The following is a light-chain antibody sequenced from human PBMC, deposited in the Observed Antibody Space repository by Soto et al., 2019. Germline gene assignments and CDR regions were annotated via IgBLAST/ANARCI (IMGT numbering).Light chain of an antibody. CDR2: DVS. V-gene: IGKV1-13*02. Sequence: AIQVTQSPSSLSASVGDRVTITCLASQDIRGALAWYQQKPGKPPKLLIYDVSTLENGVPSRFSGDSSGTQFTLTIXGXXXXXXXTYYCQQFNSYPVTFGHGTRLDIK. J-gene: IGKJ5*01. CDR1: QDIRGA. CDR3: QQFNSYPVT.